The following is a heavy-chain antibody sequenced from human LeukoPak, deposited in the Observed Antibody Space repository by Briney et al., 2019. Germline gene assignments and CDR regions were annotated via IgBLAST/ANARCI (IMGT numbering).Heavy chain of an antibody. V-gene: IGHV3-15*01. CDR2: IKSKTDGGTT. CDR1: GFTFSNAW. Sequence: PGGSLRLSCAASGFTFSNAWMSWVRQAPGKGLEWVGRIKSKTDGGTTDYAAPVKGRLTISRDDSKNTLYLQMNSLKTEDTAVYYCTTPYYYDSSGNSYYYYYGMDVWGQGTTVTVSS. D-gene: IGHD3-22*01. J-gene: IGHJ6*02. CDR3: TTPYYYDSSGNSYYYYYGMDV.